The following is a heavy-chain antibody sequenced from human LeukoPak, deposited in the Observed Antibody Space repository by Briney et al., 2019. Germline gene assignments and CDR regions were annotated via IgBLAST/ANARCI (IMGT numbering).Heavy chain of an antibody. D-gene: IGHD6-13*01. Sequence: PGGSLRLSCAASGFTFSDYYMSWIRQAPGKGLEWVSYISTSGSTIYYADSVEGRLTISRDNAKNSLYLQMNSLRAEDTAVYYCARQGAAGDYFDYWGQGDLVTVSS. CDR3: ARQGAAGDYFDY. J-gene: IGHJ4*02. CDR2: ISTSGSTI. V-gene: IGHV3-11*04. CDR1: GFTFSDYY.